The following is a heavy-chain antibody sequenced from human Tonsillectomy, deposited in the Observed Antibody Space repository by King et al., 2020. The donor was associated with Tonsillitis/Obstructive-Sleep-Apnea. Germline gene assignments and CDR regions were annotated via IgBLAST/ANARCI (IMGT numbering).Heavy chain of an antibody. J-gene: IGHJ5*02. CDR1: GGSFSGYY. V-gene: IGHV4-34*01. D-gene: IGHD2-2*01. CDR3: ARGGNIVVVPAAKDIWFDP. Sequence: VQLQQWGAGLLKPSETLSLTCAVYGGSFSGYYWSWIRQPPGKGLEWIGEINHSGSTNYNPSLKSRVTISVDTSKNQFSLKLSSVTAADTAVYYCARGGNIVVVPAAKDIWFDPWGQGTLVTVSS. CDR2: INHSGST.